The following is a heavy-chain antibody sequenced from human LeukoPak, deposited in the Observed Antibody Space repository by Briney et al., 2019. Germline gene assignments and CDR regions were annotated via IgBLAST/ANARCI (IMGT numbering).Heavy chain of an antibody. CDR1: GGSISTDNYY. Sequence: PSETLSLTCTVSGGSISTDNYYWTWIRQPPGKGLEWIAYISHTGSTYYNPSLRSRVTISLDASKNHFSLKLSSVTAADTAVYYCARAVRGYHFDYWGQGTLVTVSS. CDR3: ARAVRGYHFDY. CDR2: ISHTGST. V-gene: IGHV4-30-4*01. D-gene: IGHD3-10*01. J-gene: IGHJ4*02.